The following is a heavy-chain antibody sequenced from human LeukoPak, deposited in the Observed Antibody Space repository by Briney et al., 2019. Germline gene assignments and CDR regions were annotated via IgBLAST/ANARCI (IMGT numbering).Heavy chain of an antibody. Sequence: ASVNVSCKASGYTFTSYGISWVRQAPGQGLEWMGWISAYNGNTNYAQKLQGRVTMTTDTSTRTAYMELRSLRSDDTAVYYCARVFYYYDSSGYNHDAFDIWGQGTMVTVSS. CDR3: ARVFYYYDSSGYNHDAFDI. D-gene: IGHD3-22*01. V-gene: IGHV1-18*01. CDR1: GYTFTSYG. J-gene: IGHJ3*02. CDR2: ISAYNGNT.